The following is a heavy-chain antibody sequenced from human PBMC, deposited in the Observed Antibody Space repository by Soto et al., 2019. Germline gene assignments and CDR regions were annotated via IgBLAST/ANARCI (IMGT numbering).Heavy chain of an antibody. V-gene: IGHV3-30*03. CDR3: SRGIKGGLDA. Sequence: GGSLRLSCATSGFVTNDYDIHWVRQAPGKGLAWLASISYDGRNKYYADSVKGRFTISRDNSKNTLSLQINSLGAEDTPVYYCSRGIKGGLDAWGPGTLVTVSS. J-gene: IGHJ5*02. D-gene: IGHD2-21*01. CDR1: GFVTNDYD. CDR2: ISYDGRNK.